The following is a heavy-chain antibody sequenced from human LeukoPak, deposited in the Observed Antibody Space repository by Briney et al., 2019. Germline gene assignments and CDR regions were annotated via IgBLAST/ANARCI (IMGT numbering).Heavy chain of an antibody. Sequence: SETLSLTCTVSGGSTSSYYWSWLRQPAGKGLEWIGRIYTSGSTNYNPSLKSRVTMSVDTSKNQFSLKLSSVTAADTAVYYCATHLYYGSGRDRGYWGQGTLVTVSS. CDR2: IYTSGST. CDR3: ATHLYYGSGRDRGY. J-gene: IGHJ4*02. V-gene: IGHV4-4*07. CDR1: GGSTSSYY. D-gene: IGHD3-10*01.